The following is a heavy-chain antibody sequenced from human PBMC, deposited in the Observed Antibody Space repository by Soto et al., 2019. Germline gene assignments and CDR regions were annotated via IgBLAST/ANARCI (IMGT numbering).Heavy chain of an antibody. CDR1: GYTFTSYG. J-gene: IGHJ4*02. V-gene: IGHV1-18*01. Sequence: ASVKVSCKASGYTFTSYGISWVRQAPGQGLEWMGWMSAYNGNTSYAQKLQGRVTMTTNTSTSTAYMELSSLRSEDTAVYYCARGTFDCSGGSCYPDAGYWGQGTLVTVSS. D-gene: IGHD2-15*01. CDR2: MSAYNGNT. CDR3: ARGTFDCSGGSCYPDAGY.